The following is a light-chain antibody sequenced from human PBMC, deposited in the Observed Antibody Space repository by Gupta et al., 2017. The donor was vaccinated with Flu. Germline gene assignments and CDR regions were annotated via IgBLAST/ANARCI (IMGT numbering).Light chain of an antibody. CDR2: EVS. V-gene: IGLV2-14*01. CDR3: NSYASSSVV. Sequence: SALTQPASVSGAPGQSITTSCTGTSSDVGGYNYVSWYQQHPGKAPILMIYEVSNRPSGVSNRFSGSKSGTTVTLTISGLQAEDEADYYCNSYASSSVVFGGGTKLTVL. J-gene: IGLJ2*01. CDR1: SSDVGGYNY.